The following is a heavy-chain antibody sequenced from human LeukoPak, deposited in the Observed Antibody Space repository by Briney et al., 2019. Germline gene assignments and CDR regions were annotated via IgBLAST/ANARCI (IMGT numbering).Heavy chain of an antibody. J-gene: IGHJ3*02. CDR3: ARDNREMSEADAFDI. CDR2: IYHSGST. D-gene: IGHD2/OR15-2a*01. V-gene: IGHV4-4*02. CDR1: GGSISSSNW. Sequence: SETLSLTCAVSGGSISSSNWWSWVRQPPGKGLEWIGEIYHSGSTNYNPSLKSRVTISVDTSKNQFSLKLSSVTAADTAVYYCARDNREMSEADAFDIWGQGTMVTVSS.